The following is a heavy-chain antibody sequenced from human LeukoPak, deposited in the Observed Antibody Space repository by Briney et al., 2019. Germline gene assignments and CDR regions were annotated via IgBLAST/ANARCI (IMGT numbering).Heavy chain of an antibody. CDR3: ARGTMITFGGVIVILSYFDY. Sequence: NPSETLSLTCTVSGGSISSYYWSWIRQPPGKGLEWIGYIYYSGSTNYNPSLKSRVTISVDTSKNQFSLKLSSVTAADTAVYYCARGTMITFGGVIVILSYFDYWGQGTLVTVSS. CDR1: GGSISSYY. D-gene: IGHD3-16*02. V-gene: IGHV4-59*01. CDR2: IYYSGST. J-gene: IGHJ4*02.